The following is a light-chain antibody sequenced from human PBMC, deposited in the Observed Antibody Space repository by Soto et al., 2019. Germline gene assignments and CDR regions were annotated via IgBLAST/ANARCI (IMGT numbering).Light chain of an antibody. CDR2: KAS. CDR3: QHYNSYGT. Sequence: DIQTTQSPSTLSGSVGASVTIPCRASQTISSWLAWYKPKPGKAPKLLIYKASTLETGVPSRFSGSGSGTEFTLTIRSLKPDDFATYYCQHYNSYGTFGQGTKVDIK. J-gene: IGKJ1*01. V-gene: IGKV1-5*03. CDR1: QTISSW.